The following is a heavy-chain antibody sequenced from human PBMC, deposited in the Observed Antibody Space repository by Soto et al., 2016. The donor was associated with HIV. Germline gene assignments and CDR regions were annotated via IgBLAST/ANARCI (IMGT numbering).Heavy chain of an antibody. V-gene: IGHV1-18*01. CDR2: ISAYNGNT. CDR3: ARYQLLLFDY. J-gene: IGHJ4*02. Sequence: QVQLVQSGAEVKKPGASVKVSCKASGYTFTNYGISWVRQAPGQGLEWMGWISAYNGNTNYAQKLQGRVTMTTDTSTSTAYMELRSRVRSDDTAVYYCARYQLLLFDYWGQGTLVTVSS. D-gene: IGHD2-2*01. CDR1: GYTFTNYG.